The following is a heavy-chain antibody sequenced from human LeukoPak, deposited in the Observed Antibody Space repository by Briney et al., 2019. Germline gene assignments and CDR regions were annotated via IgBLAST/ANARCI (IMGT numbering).Heavy chain of an antibody. CDR1: GGSISNYY. CDR2: KYYSGTT. CDR3: AKSPLANCGGDCYVDG. Sequence: SETLSLTCTVSGGSISNYYWTWIRQSPGKGLEWIGYKYYSGTTNYNPSLRSRVAMSVDTSKSQVSLRLSSVTAADTAVYYCAKSPLANCGGDCYVDGWGQGTLVTVSS. D-gene: IGHD2-21*02. V-gene: IGHV4-59*01. J-gene: IGHJ5*02.